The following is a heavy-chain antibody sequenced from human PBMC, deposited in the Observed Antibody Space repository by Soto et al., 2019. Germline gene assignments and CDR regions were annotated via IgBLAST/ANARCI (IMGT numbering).Heavy chain of an antibody. CDR1: GGSFSGYY. V-gene: IGHV4-34*01. CDR3: ARGEVYDYGDDSTVYSRLDD. CDR2: INHSGST. Sequence: SETLSLTCAVYGGSFSGYYWSWIRQPPGKGLEWIGEINHSGSTNYNPSLKSRVTISVDTSKNKFSLKLSSVTAADTAVYYCARGEVYDYGDDSTVYSRLDDWGQGTTVTVSS. D-gene: IGHD4-17*01. J-gene: IGHJ6*02.